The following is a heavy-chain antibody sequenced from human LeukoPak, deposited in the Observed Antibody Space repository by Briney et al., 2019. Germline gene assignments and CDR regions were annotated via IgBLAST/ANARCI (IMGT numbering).Heavy chain of an antibody. V-gene: IGHV3-30*02. CDR1: GFTFNSYG. D-gene: IGHD1-26*01. Sequence: GGSLRLSCAASGFTFNSYGMNWVRQAPGKGLEWVTFIRYDGSTKFYADSVRGRFTISRDNSKNTLYLQMNSLRAEDTAFYYCAKEWTRWELLADGGQGTLVSVSS. CDR3: AKEWTRWELLAD. J-gene: IGHJ4*02. CDR2: IRYDGSTK.